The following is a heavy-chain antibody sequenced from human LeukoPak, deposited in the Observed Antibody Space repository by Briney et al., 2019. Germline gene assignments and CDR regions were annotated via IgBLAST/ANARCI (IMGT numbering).Heavy chain of an antibody. V-gene: IGHV3-30*18. CDR3: AKDITMVRGVIIMYYYFTMDV. CDR1: GFTFSSYG. CDR2: ISYDGSDK. Sequence: GGSLRLSCAASGFTFSSYGMHWVRQAPGKGLEWVAVISYDGSDKYYADSVKGRFTISRDNSKNTLYLQMDSLGAEDTAVYYCAKDITMVRGVIIMYYYFTMDVWGQGTTVTVSS. J-gene: IGHJ6*02. D-gene: IGHD3-10*01.